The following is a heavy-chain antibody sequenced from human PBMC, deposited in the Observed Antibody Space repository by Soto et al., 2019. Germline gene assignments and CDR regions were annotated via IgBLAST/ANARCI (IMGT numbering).Heavy chain of an antibody. CDR2: IIPIFGTA. Sequence: SVKVSCKASGGTFSSYAISWVRQAPGQGLEWMGGIIPIFGTANYAQKFQGRDTITADESTSTAYMEQSSLRTEETTVNYCARYRATGYCSSTSCYYPQPFDYWGQGTLVTVSS. D-gene: IGHD2-2*01. CDR1: GGTFSSYA. CDR3: ARYRATGYCSSTSCYYPQPFDY. J-gene: IGHJ4*02. V-gene: IGHV1-69*13.